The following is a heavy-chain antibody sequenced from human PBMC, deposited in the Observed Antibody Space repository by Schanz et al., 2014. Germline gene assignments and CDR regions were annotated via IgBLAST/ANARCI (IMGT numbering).Heavy chain of an antibody. CDR2: IWYDGNNK. D-gene: IGHD3-22*01. Sequence: VQLLESGGGLVQPGGSLRLSCAASGFTFSSYAMSWVRQAPGKGLEWVAVIWYDGNNKYYADSVKGRFTISRDNSKNTLYLQMNSLRTEDTAVYFCAKSYDTSGYSGFDYWGQGTLVTVSS. J-gene: IGHJ4*02. CDR3: AKSYDTSGYSGFDY. V-gene: IGHV3-30*02. CDR1: GFTFSSYA.